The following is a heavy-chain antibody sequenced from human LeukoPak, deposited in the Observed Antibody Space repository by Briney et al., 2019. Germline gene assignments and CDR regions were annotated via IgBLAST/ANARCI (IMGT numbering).Heavy chain of an antibody. V-gene: IGHV3-23*01. J-gene: IGHJ4*02. D-gene: IGHD5-18*01. CDR3: AKAVGRGGYSYGYTDY. CDR1: GFTFSSYA. Sequence: GGSLRLSCAASGFTFSSYAMSWVRQAPGKGLEWVSAISGSGGSTYYADSVKGRFTISRDNSKNTPYLQMNSLRAEDTAVYYCAKAVGRGGYSYGYTDYWGQGTLVTVSS. CDR2: ISGSGGST.